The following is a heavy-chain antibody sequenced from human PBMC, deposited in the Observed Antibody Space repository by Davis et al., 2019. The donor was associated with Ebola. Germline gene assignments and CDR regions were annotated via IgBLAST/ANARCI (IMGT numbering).Heavy chain of an antibody. CDR3: ARVTSLLPDY. D-gene: IGHD2-21*02. Sequence: MPSETLSLTCAVYGGSFSGYYWSWIRQPPGKGLEWIGEINHSGSTNYNPSLWGRVTISVDTSKIQFSLKLSSVTAADTAVYYCARVTSLLPDYWGQGTLVTVSS. CDR2: INHSGST. V-gene: IGHV4-34*01. CDR1: GGSFSGYY. J-gene: IGHJ4*02.